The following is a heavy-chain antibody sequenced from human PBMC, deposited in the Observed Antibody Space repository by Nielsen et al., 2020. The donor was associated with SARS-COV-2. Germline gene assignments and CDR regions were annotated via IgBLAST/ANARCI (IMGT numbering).Heavy chain of an antibody. Sequence: ASVKVSCKASGYTFANYYMLWVRQAPGQGLEWMGLINPSGDSTIYAQRFQGRVTMTRDTSTSTVYMDLSSLRSEDTAVYYCARVPTYSNYPYYFDYWGQGTLVTVSS. V-gene: IGHV1-46*01. CDR3: ARVPTYSNYPYYFDY. CDR2: INPSGDST. D-gene: IGHD4-11*01. CDR1: GYTFANYY. J-gene: IGHJ4*02.